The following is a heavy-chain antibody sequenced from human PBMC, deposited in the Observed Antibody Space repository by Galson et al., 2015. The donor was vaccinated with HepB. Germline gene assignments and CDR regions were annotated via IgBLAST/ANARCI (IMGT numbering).Heavy chain of an antibody. D-gene: IGHD1-26*01. CDR1: GGSISSSSYY. CDR2: IYYSGST. V-gene: IGHV4-39*01. J-gene: IGHJ4*02. CDR3: ARHRQSYYFDY. Sequence: ETLSLTCTVSGGSISSSSYYWGWIRQPPGKGLEWIGSIYYSGSTYYNPSLKSRVTISVDTSKNQFSLKLSSVTAADTAVYYCARHRQSYYFDYWGQGTLVTASS.